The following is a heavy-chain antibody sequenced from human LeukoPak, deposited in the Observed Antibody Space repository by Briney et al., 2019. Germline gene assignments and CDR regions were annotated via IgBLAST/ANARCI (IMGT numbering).Heavy chain of an antibody. V-gene: IGHV1-69*13. CDR2: IIPIFGTA. D-gene: IGHD3-9*01. CDR3: ARGLTGYPLYYYYYGMDV. CDR1: GGTFSSYA. Sequence: SVKVSYKASGGTFSSYAISWVRQAPGQGLEWMGGIIPIFGTANYAQKFQGRVTITADESTSTAYMELSSLRSEDTAVYYCARGLTGYPLYYYYYGMDVWGQGTTVTVSS. J-gene: IGHJ6*02.